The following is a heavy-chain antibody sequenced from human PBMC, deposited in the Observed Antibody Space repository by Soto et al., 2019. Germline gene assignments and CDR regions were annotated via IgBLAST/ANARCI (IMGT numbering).Heavy chain of an antibody. V-gene: IGHV1-46*01. J-gene: IGHJ4*02. D-gene: IGHD3-22*01. CDR3: ARVRRSSGYYYGY. Sequence: WVRQAPGQGLEWMGIINPSGGSTSYAQKFQGRVTMTRDTSTSTVYMELSSLRSEDTAVYYCARVRRSSGYYYGYWGQGTPVTVSS. CDR2: INPSGGST.